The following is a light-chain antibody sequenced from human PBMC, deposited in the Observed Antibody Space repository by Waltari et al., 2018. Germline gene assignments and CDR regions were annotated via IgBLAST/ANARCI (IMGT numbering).Light chain of an antibody. CDR1: RSVGRT. J-gene: IGKJ1*01. V-gene: IGKV3-20*01. CDR3: QKYGTRPAT. Sequence: EIVLTQSPASLSLSPGDRATLSCRASRSVGRTLAWYQQRHGQAPRLLIYDASSRATGIPDRFSGSGSGTDFSLTISRLEPEDFAVYYCQKYGTRPATFGQGTKVEVK. CDR2: DAS.